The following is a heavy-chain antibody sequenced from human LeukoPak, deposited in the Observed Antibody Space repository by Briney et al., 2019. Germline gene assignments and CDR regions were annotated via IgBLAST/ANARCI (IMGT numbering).Heavy chain of an antibody. D-gene: IGHD3-22*01. CDR3: ARDRTTGSSGYYPIDY. J-gene: IGHJ4*02. CDR2: IGSSSGYI. Sequence: GSLRLSCAASRFTFSSYSMNWVRQAPGKGLEWVSSIGSSSGYIYYADSVKGRFTISRDNAKNSLYLQMNSLRAEDTAVYYCARDRTTGSSGYYPIDYWGQGTLVTVSS. V-gene: IGHV3-21*01. CDR1: RFTFSSYS.